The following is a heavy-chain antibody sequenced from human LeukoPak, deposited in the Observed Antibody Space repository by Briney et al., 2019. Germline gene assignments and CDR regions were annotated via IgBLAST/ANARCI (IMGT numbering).Heavy chain of an antibody. CDR2: LYYSGST. J-gene: IGHJ3*02. V-gene: IGHV4-39*01. CDR3: ARHTRPRYSGYENAFDI. Sequence: SEALSLTCTVSGGSITNNSYYWAWIRQPPGKGLEWIGDLYYSGSTHYNPPLKRRVTISVDTSKNQFSLKLNSVTAADTAVYYCARHTRPRYSGYENAFDIWGQGTMVTVSS. D-gene: IGHD5-12*01. CDR1: GGSITNNSYY.